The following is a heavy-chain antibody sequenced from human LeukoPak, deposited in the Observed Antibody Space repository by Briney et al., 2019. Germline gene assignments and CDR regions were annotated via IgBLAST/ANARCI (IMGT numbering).Heavy chain of an antibody. Sequence: GGSLRLSCAASGFTFNNYAMNWVRQAPGKGLEWVAVISYDGSNKYYADSVKGRFTISRDNSKNTLYLQMNSLRAEDTAVYYCARADFWSGSPVNYWGQGTLVTVSS. J-gene: IGHJ4*02. CDR1: GFTFNNYA. D-gene: IGHD3-3*01. V-gene: IGHV3-30-3*01. CDR3: ARADFWSGSPVNY. CDR2: ISYDGSNK.